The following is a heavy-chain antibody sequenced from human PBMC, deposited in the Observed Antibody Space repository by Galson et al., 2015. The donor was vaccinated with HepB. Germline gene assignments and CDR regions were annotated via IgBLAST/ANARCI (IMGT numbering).Heavy chain of an antibody. Sequence: SLRLSCAASGFTFSSYAMHWVRQAPGKGLEWVAVISYDGSNKYYADSVKGRFTISRDNSKNTLYLQMNSLRAEDTAVYFCAKAGVAAAGASSYYMDVWGKGTTVTVSS. CDR1: GFTFSSYA. D-gene: IGHD6-13*01. CDR2: ISYDGSNK. V-gene: IGHV3-30-3*01. J-gene: IGHJ6*03. CDR3: AKAGVAAAGASSYYMDV.